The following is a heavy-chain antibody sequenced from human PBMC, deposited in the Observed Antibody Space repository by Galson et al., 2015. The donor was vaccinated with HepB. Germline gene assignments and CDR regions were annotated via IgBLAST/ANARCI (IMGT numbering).Heavy chain of an antibody. D-gene: IGHD2-15*01. V-gene: IGHV3-30*03. CDR2: ISYDGSNK. CDR3: ARETSGPSLGVDY. Sequence: SLRLSCAASGFTFSSYGMHWVRQAPGKGLEWVAAISYDGSNKYYADSVKGRFTISRDNSKNTLYLQMNSLRAEDTAVYYCARETSGPSLGVDYWGQGTLVTVSS. J-gene: IGHJ4*02. CDR1: GFTFSSYG.